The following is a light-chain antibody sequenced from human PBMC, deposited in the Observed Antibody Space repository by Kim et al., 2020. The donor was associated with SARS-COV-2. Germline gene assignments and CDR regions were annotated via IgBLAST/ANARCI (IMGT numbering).Light chain of an antibody. V-gene: IGKV2-28*01. Sequence: IVMTQSPLSLSVTTGEPASISCRCSQTLLHSNGLNYLDWYLHKPGQSPQLLIYLSFHRDSGVPARFSGSGSGTDFTLKISRVEAEDFRLYYCMQTAPTPFTYGGGTKVYIK. CDR2: LSF. J-gene: IGKJ4*01. CDR1: QTLLHSNGLNY. CDR3: MQTAPTPFT.